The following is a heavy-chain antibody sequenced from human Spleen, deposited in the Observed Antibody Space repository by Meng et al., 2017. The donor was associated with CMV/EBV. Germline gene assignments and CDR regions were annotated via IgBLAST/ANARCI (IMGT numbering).Heavy chain of an antibody. CDR3: ARNPIWGGFDY. V-gene: IGHV4-34*01. CDR2: INHSGST. Sequence: LTCAVYGGSFSGYYWSCISQPPGKGLEWIGEINHSGSTNYNPSLKSRVTISVDTSKNQFSLKLSSVTAADTAVYYCARNPIWGGFDYWGQGTLVTVSS. J-gene: IGHJ4*02. CDR1: GGSFSGYY. D-gene: IGHD3-3*01.